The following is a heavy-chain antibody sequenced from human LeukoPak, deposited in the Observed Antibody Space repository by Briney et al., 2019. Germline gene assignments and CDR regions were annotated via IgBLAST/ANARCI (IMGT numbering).Heavy chain of an antibody. CDR2: IIPIFGTA. Sequence: SVKVSCKASGGTFSSYAISWVRQAPGQGLEWMGGIIPIFGTANYAQKFQGRVPITADESTSTAYMELSSLRSEDTAVYYCARDGEMATISPYFDYWGQGTLVTVSS. D-gene: IGHD5-24*01. CDR3: ARDGEMATISPYFDY. CDR1: GGTFSSYA. J-gene: IGHJ4*02. V-gene: IGHV1-69*13.